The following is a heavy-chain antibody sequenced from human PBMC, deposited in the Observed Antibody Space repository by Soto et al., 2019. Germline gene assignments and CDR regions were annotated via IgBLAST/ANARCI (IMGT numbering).Heavy chain of an antibody. D-gene: IGHD3-9*01. CDR1: GYTFTSYD. Sequence: ASVKVSCKASGYTFTSYDINWVRQATGQGLEWMGWMNPNSGNTGYAQKYQGRVTMTRNTSISTAYMELSSLRSEDTAVYYCALGLIDILTGYHYDAFDIWGQGTMVTVSS. V-gene: IGHV1-8*01. CDR2: MNPNSGNT. J-gene: IGHJ3*02. CDR3: ALGLIDILTGYHYDAFDI.